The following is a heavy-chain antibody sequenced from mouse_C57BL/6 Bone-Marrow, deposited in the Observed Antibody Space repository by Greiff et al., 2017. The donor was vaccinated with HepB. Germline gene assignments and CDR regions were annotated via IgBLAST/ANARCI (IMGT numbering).Heavy chain of an antibody. D-gene: IGHD1-1*01. CDR2: INPNNGGT. Sequence: EVMLQQSGPELVKPGASVKISCKASGYTFTDYYMNWVKQSHGKSLEWIGDINPNNGGTSYNQKFKGKATLTVDKSSSTAYMELRSLTSEDSAVYYCARGATVVAEYYFDYWGQGTTLTVSS. J-gene: IGHJ2*01. CDR3: ARGATVVAEYYFDY. CDR1: GYTFTDYY. V-gene: IGHV1-26*01.